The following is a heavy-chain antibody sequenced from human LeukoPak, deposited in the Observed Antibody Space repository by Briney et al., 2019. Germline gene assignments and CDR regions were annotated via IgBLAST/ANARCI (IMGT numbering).Heavy chain of an antibody. CDR3: AKDIGPMEMPTIFDY. J-gene: IGHJ4*02. Sequence: GGSLRLSCAASGFTFDDYAMHWVRQAPGKGLEWVSGISWNSGSIGYADSVKGRFTISRDNAKNSLYLQMNSLRAEDTALYYCAKDIGPMEMPTIFDYWGQGTLVTVSS. CDR1: GFTFDDYA. D-gene: IGHD5-24*01. V-gene: IGHV3-9*01. CDR2: ISWNSGSI.